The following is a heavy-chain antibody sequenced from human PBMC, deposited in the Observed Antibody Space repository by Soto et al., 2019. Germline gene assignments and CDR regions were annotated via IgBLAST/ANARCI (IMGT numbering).Heavy chain of an antibody. CDR2: IYYSGST. Sequence: SETLSLTCTVSGGSISSYYWSWIRQPPGKGLEWIGYIYYSGSTNYNPSLKSRVTISVDTSKNQFSLKLSSVTAADTAVYYCERGDYRLDYWGQGTLVTVSS. V-gene: IGHV4-59*01. CDR3: ERGDYRLDY. J-gene: IGHJ4*02. CDR1: GGSISSYY. D-gene: IGHD1-26*01.